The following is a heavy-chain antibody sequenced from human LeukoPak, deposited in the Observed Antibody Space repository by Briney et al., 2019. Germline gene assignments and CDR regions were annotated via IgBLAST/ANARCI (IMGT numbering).Heavy chain of an antibody. V-gene: IGHV3-23*01. Sequence: GGSLRLSCAASGFTFSSYAMSWVRQAPGKGLEWVSAISGSGGSTYYADSVKGRFTISRDNSKNTLYLQMNSLRAEDTAVYYCAKGSGGSCYLPLDYWGQGTLVTVSS. CDR1: GFTFSSYA. J-gene: IGHJ4*02. CDR3: AKGSGGSCYLPLDY. D-gene: IGHD2-15*01. CDR2: ISGSGGST.